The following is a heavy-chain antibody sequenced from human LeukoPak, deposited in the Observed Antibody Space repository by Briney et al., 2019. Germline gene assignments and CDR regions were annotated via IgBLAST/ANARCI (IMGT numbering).Heavy chain of an antibody. CDR3: ATQQQLEHLFDY. J-gene: IGHJ4*02. CDR2: IKSKTDGGTT. V-gene: IGHV3-15*01. CDR1: GFTFSNAW. D-gene: IGHD6-13*01. Sequence: GSLRLSCAASGFTFSNAWMSWVRQAPGKGLEWVGRIKSKTDGGTTDYAAPVKGRFAISRDGSGNTLYLQMNSLRTEDTAVYYCATQQQLEHLFDYWGQGTLVTVSS.